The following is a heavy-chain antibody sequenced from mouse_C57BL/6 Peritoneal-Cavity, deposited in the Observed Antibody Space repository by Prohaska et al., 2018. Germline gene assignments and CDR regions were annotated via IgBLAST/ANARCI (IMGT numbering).Heavy chain of an antibody. Sequence: QVQLQQPATALVKPGASVKLFCNASGYTFTSYSMHWVKQSPGQGLEWIVTINPSNGGTNYNEKLKSKAALTEDKSSSTAYMQFSSLTSEDGAVYYGARDFDYWGQGTTLTVSS. CDR1: GYTFTSYS. V-gene: IGHV1-53*01. CDR3: ARDFDY. CDR2: INPSNGGT. J-gene: IGHJ2*01.